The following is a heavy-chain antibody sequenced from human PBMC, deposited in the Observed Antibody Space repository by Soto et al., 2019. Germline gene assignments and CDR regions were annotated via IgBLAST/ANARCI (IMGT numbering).Heavy chain of an antibody. V-gene: IGHV3-33*01. Sequence: LTLSYTWAGCKLSSYCMRWVRHAPGRGLDWLAVILYDGINKYYADSVKGRFTISRDNSKNTLYLEMNSLRAEDTAVSYCARGEMDSYVPSEYDYSYAMDAWAHGTRCIGSS. J-gene: IGHJ6*02. D-gene: IGHD5-12*01. CDR3: ARGEMDSYVPSEYDYSYAMDA. CDR2: ILYDGINK. CDR1: GCKLSSYC.